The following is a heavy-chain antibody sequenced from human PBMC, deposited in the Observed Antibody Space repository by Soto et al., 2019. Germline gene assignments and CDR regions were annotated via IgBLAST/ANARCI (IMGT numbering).Heavy chain of an antibody. D-gene: IGHD6-6*01. V-gene: IGHV1-46*03. J-gene: IGHJ4*02. CDR2: INPSGGST. Sequence: ASVKVSCKASGYTLTSFYIHWVRQAPGQGLEWMGIINPSGGSTNYAQRFQGRVTITGDTSTSTVYMDLSSLRSEDTAVYYCARGLAAGDYWGQGTLVTVSS. CDR1: GYTLTSFY. CDR3: ARGLAAGDY.